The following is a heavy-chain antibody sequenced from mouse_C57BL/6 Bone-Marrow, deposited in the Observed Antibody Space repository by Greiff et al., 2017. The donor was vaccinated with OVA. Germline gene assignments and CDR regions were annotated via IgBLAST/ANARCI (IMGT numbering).Heavy chain of an antibody. J-gene: IGHJ1*03. V-gene: IGHV6-6*01. CDR2: IRNKANNHAT. D-gene: IGHD1-1*01. CDR1: GFTFSDAW. CDR3: ICYYGSSYDWYFDV. Sequence: EVKLEESGGGLVQPGGSMKLSCAASGFTFSDAWMDWVRQSPEKGLEWVAEIRNKANNHATYYAGSVKGRFTISRDDSKSSVYLQMNSLIAEDTGIDYCICYYGSSYDWYFDVWGTGTTVTVSS.